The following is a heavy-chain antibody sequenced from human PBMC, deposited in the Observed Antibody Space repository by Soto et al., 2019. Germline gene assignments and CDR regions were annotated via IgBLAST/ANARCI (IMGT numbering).Heavy chain of an antibody. Sequence: PSETLSLTCSVSGGSISSFTYYWGWIRQPPGKGLEWIGTVYYNENTYYNPSLKSRVTITVDTAKNQFSLNLRSVTAAGTAMYFCARRERYYGSPGWFDPGGPGTLVTVSS. CDR2: VYYNENT. V-gene: IGHV4-39*01. CDR1: GGSISSFTYY. D-gene: IGHD3-10*01. CDR3: ARRERYYGSPGWFDP. J-gene: IGHJ5*02.